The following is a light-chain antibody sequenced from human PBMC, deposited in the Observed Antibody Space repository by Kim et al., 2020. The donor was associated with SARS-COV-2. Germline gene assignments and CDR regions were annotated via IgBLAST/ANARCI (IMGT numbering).Light chain of an antibody. J-gene: IGLJ2*01. CDR1: NLRNYD. V-gene: IGLV3-19*01. CDR3: NSRDSNDNVL. CDR2: GKN. Sequence: SSELTQDPAVSVALGQTVRITCQGDNLRNYDATWYQQKPGQAPVLVIYGKNNRPSGIPDRFSGSSSGNTASLTLTGAQAEDEADYYCNSRDSNDNVLFGGGTQLTVL.